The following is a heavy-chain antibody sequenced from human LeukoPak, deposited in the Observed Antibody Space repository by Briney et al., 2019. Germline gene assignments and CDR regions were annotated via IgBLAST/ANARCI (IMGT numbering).Heavy chain of an antibody. CDR2: ISSSSSTI. D-gene: IGHD5-12*01. CDR3: ARDPWPRFPPNHFDY. CDR1: GFTFSSYS. Sequence: GGSLRLSCAASGFTFSSYSMNWVRQAPGKGLEWVSYISSSSSTIYYADSVKGRFTISRDNAKNSLYLQMNSLRAEDTAVYYCARDPWPRFPPNHFDYWGQGTLVTVSS. V-gene: IGHV3-48*01. J-gene: IGHJ4*02.